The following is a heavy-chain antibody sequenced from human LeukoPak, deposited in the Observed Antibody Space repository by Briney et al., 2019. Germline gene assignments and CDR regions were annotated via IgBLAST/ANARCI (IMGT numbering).Heavy chain of an antibody. D-gene: IGHD3-10*01. CDR1: GFTFSSYN. V-gene: IGHV3-48*04. Sequence: KPGGSLRLSCAVFGFTFSSYNMNWVRQAPGKGLEWVSHSSSSRSSIYYADSVRGRFTISRDNAKNSLYLQMNSLRAEDTAVYYCARDYGPYGMDVWGQGTTVTVSS. CDR2: SSSSRSSI. CDR3: ARDYGPYGMDV. J-gene: IGHJ6*02.